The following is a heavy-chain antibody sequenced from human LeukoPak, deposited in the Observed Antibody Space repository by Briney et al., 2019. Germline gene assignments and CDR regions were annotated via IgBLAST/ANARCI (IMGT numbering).Heavy chain of an antibody. CDR2: MNPNSGNT. Sequence: ASVKVSCKASGYTFTSYGINWVRQATGQGLEWMGWMNPNSGNTGYAQKFQGRVTMTRNTSISTAYMELSSLRSEDTAVYYCASERSVAGHFDYWGQGTLVTVSS. J-gene: IGHJ4*02. D-gene: IGHD6-19*01. CDR3: ASERSVAGHFDY. CDR1: GYTFTSYG. V-gene: IGHV1-8*01.